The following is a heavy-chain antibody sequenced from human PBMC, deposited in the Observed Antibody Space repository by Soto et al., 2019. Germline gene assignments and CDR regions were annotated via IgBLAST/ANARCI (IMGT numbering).Heavy chain of an antibody. J-gene: IGHJ4*02. Sequence: QVQLQESGPGLVKASQTLSLTCSVSDDSITGGGYYWSWIRQHPAKGLEWIGSIYYRGSTYYNPSLRSRGTISLDPSQARLSLRLTSLTAADTATYYWERGGSGTYDVWGQGTLVTVSS. CDR2: IYYRGST. CDR1: DDSITGGGYY. V-gene: IGHV4-31*02. CDR3: ERGGSGTYDV. D-gene: IGHD3-10*01.